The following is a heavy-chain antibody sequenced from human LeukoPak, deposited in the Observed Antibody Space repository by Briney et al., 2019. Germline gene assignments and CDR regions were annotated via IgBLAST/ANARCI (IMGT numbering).Heavy chain of an antibody. CDR3: ARDRPNYYGSDGHYYRRDGDY. D-gene: IGHD3-22*01. CDR2: ITSRGEST. J-gene: IGHJ4*02. CDR1: GFTVSNNY. V-gene: IGHV3-23*01. Sequence: GSLRLSCAASGFTVSNNYMSWVRQAPGKGLEWVSSITSRGESTWYVDSVKGRFTITRDNSENTLYLQMHSLRAEDTAVYYYARDRPNYYGSDGHYYRRDGDYWGRGTLVSVSS.